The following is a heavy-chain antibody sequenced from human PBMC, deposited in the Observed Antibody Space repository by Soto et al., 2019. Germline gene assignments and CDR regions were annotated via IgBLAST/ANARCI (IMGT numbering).Heavy chain of an antibody. CDR3: ARDPYYSGNYLQVGYFDS. J-gene: IGHJ4*02. V-gene: IGHV1-18*01. CDR2: INPSNDNT. CDR1: NYSLIRFG. Sequence: XSVKGSCHGANYSLIRFGSVWMRRATGQGLEWMGWINPSNDNTNYAQNLQGRVTLTTDTSTSTAYMELTSLKYDDTAVYYCARDPYYSGNYLQVGYFDSWGQGTLVTVSS. D-gene: IGHD1-26*01.